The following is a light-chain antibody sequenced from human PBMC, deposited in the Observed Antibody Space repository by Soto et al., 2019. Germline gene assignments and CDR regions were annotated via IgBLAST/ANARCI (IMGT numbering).Light chain of an antibody. J-gene: IGLJ2*01. CDR2: DNQ. Sequence: QSVLTQPPSVSAAPGQKVTISCSGSSSNVGKNFVSWYQHVPGKAPKLLIYDNQKRPSGIPDRFSASKSGTSATLDITGLHTGDEADYYCGTWHSSLTIGVIFGGGTQLTVL. CDR1: SSNVGKNF. V-gene: IGLV1-51*01. CDR3: GTWHSSLTIGVI.